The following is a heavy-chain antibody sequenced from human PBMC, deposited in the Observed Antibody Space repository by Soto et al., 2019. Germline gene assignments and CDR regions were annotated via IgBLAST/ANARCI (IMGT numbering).Heavy chain of an antibody. J-gene: IGHJ3*02. D-gene: IGHD5-18*01. Sequence: QGQLVQSGGEVKEPGASVRVSCKASGYTLINYGINWVRQAPGQGLERLGWISPYNGKTEYAQKLQGRVTMTTDTSTRTVYMELRSLRSDDTAVYYCAREQTKWLQDACDMWGQGTMVTVSS. CDR2: ISPYNGKT. V-gene: IGHV1-18*01. CDR3: AREQTKWLQDACDM. CDR1: GYTLINYG.